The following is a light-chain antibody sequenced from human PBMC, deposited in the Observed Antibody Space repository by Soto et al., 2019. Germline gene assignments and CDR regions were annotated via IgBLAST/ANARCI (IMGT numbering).Light chain of an antibody. CDR2: DAS. J-gene: IGKJ4*01. V-gene: IGKV1-9*01. Sequence: IQLTQSPSSLSASVGDRVTITCRASQGISIYLAWYQQKPGKVPNLLIHDASSLQSGVPSRFSGSGSGTDFTLTINNLQPADFATYYCQQISRYPLAFGGGTKVEIK. CDR3: QQISRYPLA. CDR1: QGISIY.